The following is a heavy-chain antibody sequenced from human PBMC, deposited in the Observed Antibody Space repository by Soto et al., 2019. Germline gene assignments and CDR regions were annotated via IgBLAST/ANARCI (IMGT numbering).Heavy chain of an antibody. Sequence: GASVKVSCKASGYTFTSYAMHWVRQAPGQRLEWMGWINAGNGNTKYSQKFQGRVTITRDTSASTAYMELSSLRSEDTAVYYCARVRGMGIAARPELGYWGQGTLVTVSS. CDR2: INAGNGNT. CDR1: GYTFTSYA. V-gene: IGHV1-3*01. D-gene: IGHD6-6*01. J-gene: IGHJ4*02. CDR3: ARVRGMGIAARPELGY.